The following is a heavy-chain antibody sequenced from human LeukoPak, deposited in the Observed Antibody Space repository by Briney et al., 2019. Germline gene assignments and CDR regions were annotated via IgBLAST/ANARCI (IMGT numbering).Heavy chain of an antibody. V-gene: IGHV4-4*09. CDR2: IYTSGST. CDR3: ARLGGLEWFWFDP. J-gene: IGHJ5*02. D-gene: IGHD3-3*01. Sequence: SENLSLTCTVSGGSISSYYWSWIRQPPGKGLEWIGYIYTSGSTNYNPSLKSRVTISVDTSKNQFSLKLSSVTAADTAVYYCARLGGLEWFWFDPWGQGTLVTVSS. CDR1: GGSISSYY.